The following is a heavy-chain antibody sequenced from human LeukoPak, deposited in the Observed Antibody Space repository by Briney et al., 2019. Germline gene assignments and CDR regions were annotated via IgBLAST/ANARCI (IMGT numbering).Heavy chain of an antibody. J-gene: IGHJ4*02. V-gene: IGHV1-69*04. Sequence: SVKVSCKASGGTFSSYAISWVRQAPGQGLEWIGRIIPILGIANYAQKFQGRVTITADKSTSTAYMELSSLRSEDTAVYYCARQGSKVYYYGSEIFDYWGQGTLVTVSS. CDR1: GGTFSSYA. CDR2: IIPILGIA. D-gene: IGHD3-10*01. CDR3: ARQGSKVYYYGSEIFDY.